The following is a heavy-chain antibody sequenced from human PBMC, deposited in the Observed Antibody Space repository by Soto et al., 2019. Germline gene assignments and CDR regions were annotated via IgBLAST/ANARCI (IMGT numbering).Heavy chain of an antibody. J-gene: IGHJ4*02. V-gene: IGHV1-18*01. Sequence: ASVKVSCKASGYTFTSYGISWVRQAPGQGLEWMGWISAYNGNTNYAQKLQGRVTMTTDTSTSTPYMELRSLRSDDTAVYYCARDELGSRTFYGRLEYWGQGALVTVPS. CDR2: ISAYNGNT. CDR3: ARDELGSRTFYGRLEY. CDR1: GYTFTSYG. D-gene: IGHD3-16*01.